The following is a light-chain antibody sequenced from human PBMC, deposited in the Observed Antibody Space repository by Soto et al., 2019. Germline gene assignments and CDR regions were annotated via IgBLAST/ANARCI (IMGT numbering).Light chain of an antibody. CDR1: QSVSSSY. CDR2: GAS. V-gene: IGKV3-20*01. J-gene: IGKJ5*01. CDR3: QQYGDSPLIT. Sequence: EIVLTQSPGTLSLSPGERATLSCRASQSVSSSYLAWYQQKPGQAPRLLIYGASSRATGIPDRFSGSGSGTDFTLTINRLEPEDFAVYYCQQYGDSPLITFGQGTRLEIK.